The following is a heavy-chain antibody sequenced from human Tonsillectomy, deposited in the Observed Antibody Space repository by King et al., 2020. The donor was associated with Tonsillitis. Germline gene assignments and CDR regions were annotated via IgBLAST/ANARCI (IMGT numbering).Heavy chain of an antibody. D-gene: IGHD5-24*01. CDR2: IYYSGST. CDR1: GGSISSGGYY. V-gene: IGHV4-31*03. J-gene: IGHJ2*01. Sequence: VQLQESGPGLVKPSQTLSLTCTVSGGSISSGGYYWSWIRQHPGKGLEWIGYIYYSGSTYYNPSLKSRGTISVDTSKNQFSLKLSSVTAADTAVYYCAREARRMGWYFDLWGRGTLVTVPS. CDR3: AREARRMGWYFDL.